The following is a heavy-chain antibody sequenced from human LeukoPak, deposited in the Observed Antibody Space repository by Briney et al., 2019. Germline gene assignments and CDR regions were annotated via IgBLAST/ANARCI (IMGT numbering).Heavy chain of an antibody. D-gene: IGHD6-13*01. J-gene: IGHJ4*02. CDR2: IYYSGST. Sequence: SETLSLTCTVSGGSISSSSYYWGWIRQPPGKGLEWIGSIYYSGSTYYNPSLKSRVTISLDTSKSQFSLKLSSVTAADTAVYYCAREFIAAAGDKFDYWGQGVLVTVSS. CDR1: GGSISSSSYY. V-gene: IGHV4-39*07. CDR3: AREFIAAAGDKFDY.